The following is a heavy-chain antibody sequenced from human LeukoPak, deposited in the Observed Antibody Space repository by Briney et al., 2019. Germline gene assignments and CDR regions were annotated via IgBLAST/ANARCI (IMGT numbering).Heavy chain of an antibody. CDR1: GLTFSSYE. V-gene: IGHV3-48*03. J-gene: IGHJ1*01. CDR3: ARDDYGDYVGYFQH. D-gene: IGHD4-17*01. Sequence: GGSLRLSCAASGLTFSSYEMNWVRQAPGKGLEWVSYISSSGSTIYYADSVKGRFTISRDNAKNSLYLQMNSLRAEDTAVYYCARDDYGDYVGYFQHWGQGTLVTVSS. CDR2: ISSSGSTI.